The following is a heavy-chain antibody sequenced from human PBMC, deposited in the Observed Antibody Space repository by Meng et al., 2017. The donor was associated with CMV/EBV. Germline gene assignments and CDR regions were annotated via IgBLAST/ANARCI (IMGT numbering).Heavy chain of an antibody. CDR1: GFTFSSYG. CDR2: IRYDGSNK. V-gene: IGHV3-30*02. D-gene: IGHD4-11*01. CDR3: AKVMTTVTTPLGY. J-gene: IGHJ4*02. Sequence: GESLKISCAASGFTFSSYGMHWVRPAPGKGLEWVAFIRYDGSNKYYADSVKGRFTISRDNSKNTLYLQMNSLRAEDTAVYYCAKVMTTVTTPLGYWGQGTLVTVSS.